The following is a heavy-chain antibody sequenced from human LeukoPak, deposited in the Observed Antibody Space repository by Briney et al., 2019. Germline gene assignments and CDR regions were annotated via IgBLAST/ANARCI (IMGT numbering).Heavy chain of an antibody. Sequence: GRSLRLSCAASGFSFSSYGMHWVRQAPGKGLEWVAVISYDGSNKYYADSVKGRFTISRDNSKNTLYLQMNSLRAEDTAVYYCAKAIWFGELWDFQHWGQGTLDTVSS. J-gene: IGHJ1*01. V-gene: IGHV3-30*18. CDR3: AKAIWFGELWDFQH. D-gene: IGHD3-10*01. CDR2: ISYDGSNK. CDR1: GFSFSSYG.